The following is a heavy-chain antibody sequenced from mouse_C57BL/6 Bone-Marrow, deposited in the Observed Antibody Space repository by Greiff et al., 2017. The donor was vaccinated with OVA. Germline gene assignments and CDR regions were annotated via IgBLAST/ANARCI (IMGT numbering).Heavy chain of an antibody. CDR1: GYTFTSYW. CDR3: ARPYSFDD. CDR2: IDPSDSYT. Sequence: QVQLQQPGAELVRPGTSVKLSCKASGYTFTSYWMHWVKQRPGQGLEWIGVIDPSDSYTNYNQKFKGKATLTVDTSSSTAYMQLSSLTSEDSAVYYWARPYSFDDWGQGTTLTVSS. J-gene: IGHJ2*01. V-gene: IGHV1-59*01.